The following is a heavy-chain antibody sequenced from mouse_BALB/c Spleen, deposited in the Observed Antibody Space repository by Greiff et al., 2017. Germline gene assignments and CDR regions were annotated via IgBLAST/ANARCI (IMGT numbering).Heavy chain of an antibody. Sequence: VQLQQSGAELVRPGVSVKISCKGSGYTFTDYAMHWVKQSHAKSLEWIGVISTYYGDASYNQKFKGKATMTVDKSSSTAYMELARLTSEDSAIYYCARAGYGYFDYWGQGTTLTVSS. CDR2: ISTYYGDA. J-gene: IGHJ2*01. D-gene: IGHD3-1*01. V-gene: IGHV1S137*01. CDR1: GYTFTDYA. CDR3: ARAGYGYFDY.